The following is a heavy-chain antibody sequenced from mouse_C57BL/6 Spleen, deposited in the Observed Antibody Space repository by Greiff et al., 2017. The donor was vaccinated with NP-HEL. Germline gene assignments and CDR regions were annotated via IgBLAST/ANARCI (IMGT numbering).Heavy chain of an antibody. V-gene: IGHV3-6*01. CDR2: ISYDGSN. J-gene: IGHJ1*03. Sequence: EVKLVESGPGLVKPSQSLSLTCSVTGYSITSGYYWNWIRQFPGNKLEWMGYISYDGSNNYNPSLKNRISITRDTSKNQFFLKLNSVTTEDTATYYCARDPVTTDWYFDVWGTGTTVTVSS. D-gene: IGHD1-1*01. CDR1: GYSITSGYY. CDR3: ARDPVTTDWYFDV.